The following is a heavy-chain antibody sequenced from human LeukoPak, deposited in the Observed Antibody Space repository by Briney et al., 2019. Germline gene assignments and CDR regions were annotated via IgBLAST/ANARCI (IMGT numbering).Heavy chain of an antibody. CDR2: ISYDGSNK. D-gene: IGHD2-2*01. CDR3: AKDREYCSSTSCYHLDP. CDR1: GFAFSSNG. J-gene: IGHJ5*02. Sequence: GGSLRLSCAASGFAFSSNGMHWVRQAPGKGLEWVAVISYDGSNKYYADSVKGRFTISRDNSKNTLYLQMNSLRAEDTAVYYCAKDREYCSSTSCYHLDPWGQGTLVTVSS. V-gene: IGHV3-30*18.